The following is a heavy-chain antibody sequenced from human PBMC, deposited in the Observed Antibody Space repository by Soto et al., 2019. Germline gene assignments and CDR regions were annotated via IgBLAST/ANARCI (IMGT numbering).Heavy chain of an antibody. CDR3: AREHGNGAYGNQDFDY. D-gene: IGHD5-12*01. CDR1: GFTFSSYA. Sequence: GGSLRLSCAASGFTFSSYAMSWVRQTPGKGLEWVSTVSGSGGNTYYADSVKGRFTISRDNSKNTGHLQMNSLRAEDTAVYYCAREHGNGAYGNQDFDYWGQGTLVTVSS. V-gene: IGHV3-23*01. CDR2: VSGSGGNT. J-gene: IGHJ4*02.